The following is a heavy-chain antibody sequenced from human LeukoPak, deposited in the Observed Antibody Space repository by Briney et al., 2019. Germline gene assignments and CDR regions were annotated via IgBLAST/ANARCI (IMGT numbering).Heavy chain of an antibody. CDR1: GFTVSSNY. J-gene: IGHJ4*02. CDR2: IYSGGST. Sequence: GGSLRLSCAASGFTVSSNYMSWVRQAPGKRLEWGSVIYSGGSTYYAASVKGRFTISRDNSKNTLYLQMNSLRAEDTAVYYCGLGYYDILTVYSYYFDYWGQGTLVTVSS. V-gene: IGHV3-53*01. CDR3: GLGYYDILTVYSYYFDY. D-gene: IGHD3-9*01.